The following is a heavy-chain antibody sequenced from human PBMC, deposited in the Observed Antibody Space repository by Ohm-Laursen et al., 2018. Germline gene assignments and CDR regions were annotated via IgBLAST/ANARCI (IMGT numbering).Heavy chain of an antibody. CDR1: GDSITNYF. V-gene: IGHV4-59*01. CDR3: ARGVGRFSSNLDY. J-gene: IGHJ4*02. CDR2: VSYSGST. Sequence: PSQTLSLTCTVSGDSITNYFWSWIRQSPGKGLEWIGYVSYSGSTSYNPTLKSRVTISVDTSKSQFSLKLSSVTAADTAVYYCARGVGRFSSNLDYWGQGTLVTVSS. D-gene: IGHD1-14*01.